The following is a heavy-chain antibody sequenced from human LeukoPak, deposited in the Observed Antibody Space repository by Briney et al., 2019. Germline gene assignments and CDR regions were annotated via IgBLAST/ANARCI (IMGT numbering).Heavy chain of an antibody. D-gene: IGHD6-13*01. CDR3: ARVSSWSVDY. V-gene: IGHV4-59*01. CDR1: GGSISSYY. J-gene: IGHJ4*02. Sequence: ETLSLTCTVSGGSISSYYWSWIRQPPGKGLEWIGYIYYSGSTNYNPSLKSRVTISVDTSKNQFSLKLSSVTAADTAVYYCARVSSWSVDYWGQGTLVTVSS. CDR2: IYYSGST.